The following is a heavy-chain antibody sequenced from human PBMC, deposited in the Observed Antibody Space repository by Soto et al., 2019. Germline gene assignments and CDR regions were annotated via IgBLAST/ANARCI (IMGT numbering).Heavy chain of an antibody. D-gene: IGHD1-26*01. CDR3: ATIIVGAIASEYFQH. J-gene: IGHJ1*01. Sequence: ASVKVSCKVSGYTLTELSMHWVRQAPGKGLEWMGGFDPEDGETIYAQKFQGRVTMTEDTSTDTAYMELSSLRSEDTAVYYCATIIVGAIASEYFQHWGHGTLVTVSS. CDR2: FDPEDGET. CDR1: GYTLTELS. V-gene: IGHV1-24*01.